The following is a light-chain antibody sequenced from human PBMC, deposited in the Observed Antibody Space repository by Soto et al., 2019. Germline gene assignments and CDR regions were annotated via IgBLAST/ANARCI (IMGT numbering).Light chain of an antibody. CDR3: QSYDSSLSGSV. V-gene: IGLV1-40*01. CDR2: GNS. CDR1: SSNIGAGYD. Sequence: QSVLTQPPSVSGAPGQRVTISCTGSSSNIGAGYDVHWYQQLPGTAPKLLIYGNSNRPSGVPDRFSGSKSGTSASLAITGLQAEGEADYYCQSYDSSLSGSVFGGGTSSPS. J-gene: IGLJ3*02.